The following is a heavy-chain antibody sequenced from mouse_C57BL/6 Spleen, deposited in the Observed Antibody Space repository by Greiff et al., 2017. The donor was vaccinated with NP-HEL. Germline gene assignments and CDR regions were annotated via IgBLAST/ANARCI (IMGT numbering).Heavy chain of an antibody. CDR1: GYTFTSYW. D-gene: IGHD2-4*01. J-gene: IGHJ3*01. V-gene: IGHV1-69*01. CDR3: ARSWGGLRTPFAY. Sequence: QVQLQQPGAELVMPGASVTLSCKASGYTFTSYWMHWVKQRPGQGLEWIGEIDPSDSYTNYNQKFKGKSTLTVDKSSSTAYMQLSSLTSEDAAVYYCARSWGGLRTPFAYWGQGTLVTVSA. CDR2: IDPSDSYT.